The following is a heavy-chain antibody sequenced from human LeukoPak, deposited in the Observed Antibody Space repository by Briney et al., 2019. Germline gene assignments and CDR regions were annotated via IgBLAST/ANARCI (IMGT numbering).Heavy chain of an antibody. J-gene: IGHJ4*02. V-gene: IGHV3-9*01. CDR3: AKVTGSKFDY. CDR1: GFTFDDYA. CDR2: ISWNSGSI. Sequence: GGSLRLSCAASGFTFDDYAMHWVRQAPGKGLEWVSGISWNSGSIGYADSVKGRFTISRDNAKNSLYLQMNSLRAEDTALYYCAKVTGSKFDYWGQGTLVTVSS. D-gene: IGHD1-14*01.